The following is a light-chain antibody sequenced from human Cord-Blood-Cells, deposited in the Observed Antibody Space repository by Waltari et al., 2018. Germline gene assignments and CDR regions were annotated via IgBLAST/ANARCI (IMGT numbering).Light chain of an antibody. V-gene: IGLV2-14*01. J-gene: IGLJ1*01. CDR3: SSYTSSSTQV. CDR1: NSAVGGYNY. Sequence: QPALTPPAPVPGSPGQPTTISCTGTNSAVGGYNYIHWYQHHPGKAPKLMIYEVSNRPSGVSNRFSGSKSGNTASLTISGLQAEDEADYYCSSYTSSSTQVFGTGTKVTVL. CDR2: EVS.